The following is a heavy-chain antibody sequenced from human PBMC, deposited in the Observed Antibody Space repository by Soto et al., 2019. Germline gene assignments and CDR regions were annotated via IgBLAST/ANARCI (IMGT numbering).Heavy chain of an antibody. CDR3: ASGGAGSGPFTWELPDH. D-gene: IGHD1-26*01. V-gene: IGHV1-45*03. CDR2: ITPFSGGV. J-gene: IGHJ4*02. Sequence: SVKVSCKALGNTNSYRYLHWVRQANRQALEWMGWITPFSGGVHYAQKFQERVTLTRDRSINTAYMRMSSLRSEDTAIYFCASGGAGSGPFTWELPDHWGQGTLVTVSS. CDR1: GNTNSYRY.